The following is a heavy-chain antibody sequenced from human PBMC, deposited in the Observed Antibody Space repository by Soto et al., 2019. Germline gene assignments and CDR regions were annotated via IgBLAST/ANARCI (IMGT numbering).Heavy chain of an antibody. CDR2: ISASGGGT. CDR1: LFTFSRSA. CDR3: AKRGTVTTASYGMHV. V-gene: IGHV3-23*01. J-gene: IGHJ6*02. Sequence: GGSLRLSCAASLFTFSRSAMSCVRHSPVKGLEWVSAISASGGGTYYADSVQGRFTISRDNSKNTLYLQMNSLRAEDTAVYYCAKRGTVTTASYGMHVWGQATTVTLSS. D-gene: IGHD4-17*01.